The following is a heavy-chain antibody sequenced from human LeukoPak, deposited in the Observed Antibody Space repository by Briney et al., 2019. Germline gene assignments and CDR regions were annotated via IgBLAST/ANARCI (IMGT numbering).Heavy chain of an antibody. D-gene: IGHD6-13*01. J-gene: IGHJ4*02. CDR2: INHSGSS. CDR1: GGSFSGYY. Sequence: PSETLSLTCAVYGGSFSGYYWSWFRQPPGKGLEWIGEINHSGSSNYNPSLKSRVATSVDTSENQFSLKLSSVTAADTAVYYCGRGGLSSNYFDSWGQGTLVTVSS. CDR3: GRGGLSSNYFDS. V-gene: IGHV4-34*01.